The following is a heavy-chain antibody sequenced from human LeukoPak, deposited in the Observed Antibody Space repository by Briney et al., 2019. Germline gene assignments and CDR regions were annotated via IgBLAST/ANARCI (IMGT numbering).Heavy chain of an antibody. D-gene: IGHD3-10*01. V-gene: IGHV4-4*07. CDR2: LYTSGST. J-gene: IGHJ4*02. CDR3: ARLGNYYGSGSYYNWEFDY. CDR1: GGSISSYY. Sequence: SETLSLTCAVSGGSISSYYWRWIRQPAAKALQTIGRLYTSGSTNSSPSLKSRVTMSVDTSKKLWALKLSSVTAADTAVYYCARLGNYYGSGSYYNWEFDYWGQGTLVTVSS.